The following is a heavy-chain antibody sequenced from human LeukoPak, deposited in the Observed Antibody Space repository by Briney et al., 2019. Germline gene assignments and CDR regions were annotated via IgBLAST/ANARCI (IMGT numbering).Heavy chain of an antibody. CDR1: GFTFSSYW. CDR3: ARASYDILTGYYNLQH. J-gene: IGHJ1*01. D-gene: IGHD3-9*01. V-gene: IGHV3-74*01. CDR2: INSDGSST. Sequence: GGPLRLSCAASGFTFSSYWMHWVRQAPGKGLVWVSRINSDGSSTSYADSVKGRFTISRDNAKNTLYLQMNSLRAEDTAVYYCARASYDILTGYYNLQHWGQGTLVTVSS.